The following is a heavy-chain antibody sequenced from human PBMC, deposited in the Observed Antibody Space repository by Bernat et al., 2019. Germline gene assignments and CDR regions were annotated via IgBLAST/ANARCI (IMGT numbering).Heavy chain of an antibody. Sequence: QVQLQESGPGLVKPSGTLSLTCAVSGGSISSSNWWSWVRQPPGKGLEWIGSIYYSGSTYYNPSLKSRVTISVDTSKKQFSLNLNSVTAADTAVYYCARLGSSSDAFDIWGQGTMVTVSS. V-gene: IGHV4-4*02. CDR3: ARLGSSSDAFDI. D-gene: IGHD6-6*01. CDR1: GGSISSSNW. J-gene: IGHJ3*02. CDR2: IYYSGST.